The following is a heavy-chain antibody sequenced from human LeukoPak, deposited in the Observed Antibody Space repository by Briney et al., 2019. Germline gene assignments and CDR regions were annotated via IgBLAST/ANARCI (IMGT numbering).Heavy chain of an antibody. J-gene: IGHJ3*02. Sequence: PSETLSLTCAVSGGSISSSNWWSWVRQPPGKGLEWIGEIYHSGSTNYNPSLKSRVTISVDKSKNQFSLKLSSVTAADTAVYYCARENTMPRGVPRAFDIWGQGTLVTVSS. CDR1: GGSISSSNW. CDR2: IYHSGST. V-gene: IGHV4-4*02. CDR3: ARENTMPRGVPRAFDI. D-gene: IGHD3-10*01.